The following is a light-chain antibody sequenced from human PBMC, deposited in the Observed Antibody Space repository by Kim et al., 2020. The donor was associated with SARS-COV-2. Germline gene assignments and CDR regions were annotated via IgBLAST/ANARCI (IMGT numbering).Light chain of an antibody. Sequence: SASVGDRVTITCRASQDISSALAWYQRKPVKPPKLLIYTASRLESGVPSRFSGGGSGTDFTLTISSLQPEDFATYYCQQFNSYAYTFGQGTKLEIK. J-gene: IGKJ2*01. CDR1: QDISSA. CDR3: QQFNSYAYT. V-gene: IGKV1-13*02. CDR2: TAS.